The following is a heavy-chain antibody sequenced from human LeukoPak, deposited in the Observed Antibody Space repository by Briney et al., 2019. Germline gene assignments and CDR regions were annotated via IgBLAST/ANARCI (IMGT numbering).Heavy chain of an antibody. J-gene: IGHJ6*02. CDR2: ISWNSGSI. D-gene: IGHD3-10*01. V-gene: IGHV3-9*01. CDR3: ARDPHGALDV. Sequence: GGSLRLSCAASGFTFDDYAMHWVRQAPGKGLEWVSGISWNSGSIGYADSVKGRFTISRDNAKNPLYLQMNSLRAEDTALYYCARDPHGALDVWGQGTTVTVSS. CDR1: GFTFDDYA.